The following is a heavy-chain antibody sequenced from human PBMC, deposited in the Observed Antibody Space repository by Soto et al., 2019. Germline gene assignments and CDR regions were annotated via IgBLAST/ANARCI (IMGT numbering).Heavy chain of an antibody. D-gene: IGHD2-15*01. V-gene: IGHV1-3*01. CDR3: ARRGYCSGGGDRDCQRIFDY. CDR1: GYTFTSYA. Sequence: ASVKVSCKASGYTFTSYAMHWVRQAPGQRLEWMGWINAGNGNTKYSQKFQGRVTITRDTSASTAYMELSSLRSEDTAVYYCARRGYCSGGGDRDCQRIFDYWGQGTLVTVSS. CDR2: INAGNGNT. J-gene: IGHJ4*02.